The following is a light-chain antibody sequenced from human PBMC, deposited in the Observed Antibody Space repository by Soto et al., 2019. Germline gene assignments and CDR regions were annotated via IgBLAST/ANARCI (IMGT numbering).Light chain of an antibody. CDR1: QSVASSS. J-gene: IGKJ5*01. Sequence: ASQSVASSSLAWYQQKPGQAPRLLIHGASSRATGIADRFSGSGSGTDFTLTISRLEPEDFAVYYCQQYGRSVTFGQGTRLEIK. V-gene: IGKV3-20*01. CDR2: GAS. CDR3: QQYGRSVT.